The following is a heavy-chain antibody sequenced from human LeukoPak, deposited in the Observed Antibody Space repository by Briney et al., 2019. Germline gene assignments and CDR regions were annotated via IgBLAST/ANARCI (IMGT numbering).Heavy chain of an antibody. J-gene: IGHJ6*02. Sequence: PGGSLRLSSAASGLTVNSNSMSWVRQATGKGLECVAAIYSGDSTYYPDSVKGRFSISRDNSKNTLYLQMSSLRADDTAIYYCVGRPYYYYGMDVWGQGTTVTVSS. V-gene: IGHV3-53*01. CDR3: VGRPYYYYGMDV. CDR1: GLTVNSNS. CDR2: IYSGDST.